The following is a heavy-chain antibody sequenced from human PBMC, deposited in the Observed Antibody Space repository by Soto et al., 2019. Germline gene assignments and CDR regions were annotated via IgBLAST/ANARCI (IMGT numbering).Heavy chain of an antibody. CDR3: AKDCSGGSCYSVGFDY. V-gene: IGHV3-23*01. CDR1: GFTFSSYA. J-gene: IGHJ4*02. CDR2: ISGSGGST. Sequence: GGSLRLSCAASGFTFSSYAMSWVRQAPGKGLEWVSAISGSGGSTYYADSVKGRFTISRDNSKNTLYLQMNSLRAEDTAVYYCAKDCSGGSCYSVGFDYWGQGTLVTVSS. D-gene: IGHD2-15*01.